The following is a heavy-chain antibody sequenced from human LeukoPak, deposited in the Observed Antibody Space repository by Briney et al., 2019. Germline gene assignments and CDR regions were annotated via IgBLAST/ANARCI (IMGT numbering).Heavy chain of an antibody. Sequence: GGSLRLSCAASGITFSSYWMHWVRQAPGKGLVWVSRINSDGSSTSYVDSVKGRFTISRDNAKNSMYLQMNSLRAEDTAIYYCARVLPVASRDYWGQGTLVTVSS. J-gene: IGHJ4*02. CDR2: INSDGSST. D-gene: IGHD2-2*01. CDR3: ARVLPVASRDY. CDR1: GITFSSYW. V-gene: IGHV3-74*01.